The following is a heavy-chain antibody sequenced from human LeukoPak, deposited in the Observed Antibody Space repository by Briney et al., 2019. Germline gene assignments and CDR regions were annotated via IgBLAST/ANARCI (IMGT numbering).Heavy chain of an antibody. J-gene: IGHJ6*03. CDR3: ARLNYDYVWGSYRIYYYYYMDV. V-gene: IGHV4-38-2*01. D-gene: IGHD3-16*02. CDR1: GYSISSGYY. Sequence: SETLSLTCAVSGYSISSGYYWGWIRPPPGRGLEWIGSIYHSGSTYYNPSLKSRVTISVATSKNKFSLKLRTVTAKTTDSYYCARLNYDYVWGSYRIYYYYYMDVWGKGTTVTVSS. CDR2: IYHSGST.